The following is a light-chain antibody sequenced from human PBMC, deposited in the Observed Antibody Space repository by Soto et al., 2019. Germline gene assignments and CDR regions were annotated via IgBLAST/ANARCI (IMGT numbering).Light chain of an antibody. V-gene: IGLV2-14*01. J-gene: IGLJ1*01. CDR2: DVS. CDR1: SSDVGGYSY. CDR3: CSYAGSATLYV. Sequence: QSVLTQPASVSGSPGQSIAISCTGTSSDVGGYSYVSWYQQQPGKAPKLVISDVSNRPSGVSDRFSGSKSGNTASLTISGLQTEDEADYHCCSYAGSATLYVFGTGTKVTVL.